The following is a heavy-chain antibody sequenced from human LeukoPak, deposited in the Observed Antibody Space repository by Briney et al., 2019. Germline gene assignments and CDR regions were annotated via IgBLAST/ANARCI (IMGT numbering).Heavy chain of an antibody. CDR2: IYSGGTT. CDR3: ARELAGNYFDS. CDR1: GFTVSSNY. Sequence: GGSLRLSCAASGFTVSSNYMSWVRQAPGKGLEWVSVIYSGGTTYYADSVKGRFTFSRDNSKNTLSLQMNSLRAEDTAVYYCARELAGNYFDSWGQGTLVTVSS. V-gene: IGHV3-66*01. J-gene: IGHJ4*02.